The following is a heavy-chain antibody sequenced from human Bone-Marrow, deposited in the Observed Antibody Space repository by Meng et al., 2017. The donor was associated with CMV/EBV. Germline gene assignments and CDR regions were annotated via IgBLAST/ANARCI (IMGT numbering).Heavy chain of an antibody. CDR1: GFTFSSYA. D-gene: IGHD1-26*01. CDR3: AKDPSGVGATNY. V-gene: IGHV3-23*01. Sequence: GESLKISCAASGFTFSSYAMSWVRQAPGKGLEWVSAISGSGGSTYYADSVKGRFTISRDNSKNTLYLQMNSLRAEDTAVYYCAKDPSGVGATNYWGQGTLVPVSS. J-gene: IGHJ4*02. CDR2: ISGSGGST.